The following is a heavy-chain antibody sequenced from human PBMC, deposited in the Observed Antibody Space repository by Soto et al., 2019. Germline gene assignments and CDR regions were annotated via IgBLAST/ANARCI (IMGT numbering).Heavy chain of an antibody. CDR1: GFTFSGSA. CDR2: IRSKTTSYAT. V-gene: IGHV3-73*02. Sequence: EVQLVESGGGLVQPGESLKLSCAASGFTFSGSAMHWVRQAAGKGLEWVGRIRSKTTSYATAYAASVKGRFTISRDDLRNTADLQMNSLRTEDTAVYYCTGDIMGTAPYYFYGMDVWGQGTTVTVSS. D-gene: IGHD5-12*01. J-gene: IGHJ6*02. CDR3: TGDIMGTAPYYFYGMDV.